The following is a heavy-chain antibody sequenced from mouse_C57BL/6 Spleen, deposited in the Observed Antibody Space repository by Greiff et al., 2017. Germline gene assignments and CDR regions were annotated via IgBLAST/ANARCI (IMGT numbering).Heavy chain of an antibody. CDR1: GFTFSDYY. D-gene: IGHD1-1*01. Sequence: EVKLAESEGGLVQPGSSMKLSCTASGFTFSDYYMAWVRQVPEKGLEWVANINYDGSSTYYLDSLKSRFIIARDNAKNILYLQMSSLKSEDTATYYCARDYYGSDSYWYFDVWGTGTTVTVSS. J-gene: IGHJ1*03. CDR2: INYDGSST. CDR3: ARDYYGSDSYWYFDV. V-gene: IGHV5-16*01.